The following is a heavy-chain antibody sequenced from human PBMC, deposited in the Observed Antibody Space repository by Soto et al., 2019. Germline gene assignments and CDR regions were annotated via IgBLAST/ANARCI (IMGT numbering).Heavy chain of an antibody. Sequence: GASVKVSCKASGDTFASFGFSWVRQAPGQGLEWLGWISAYNGNTHYAQKVRDRVTLTTDTSTNTAYMELRSLTSDDTAVYYCAKDEGEYYYDSSGYYFDYWGQGTLVTVSS. CDR2: ISAYNGNT. CDR1: GDTFASFG. CDR3: AKDEGEYYYDSSGYYFDY. D-gene: IGHD3-22*01. V-gene: IGHV1-18*01. J-gene: IGHJ4*02.